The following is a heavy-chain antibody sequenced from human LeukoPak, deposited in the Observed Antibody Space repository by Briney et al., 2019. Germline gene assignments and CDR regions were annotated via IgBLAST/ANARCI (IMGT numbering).Heavy chain of an antibody. CDR1: GYTFTSYG. CDR2: ISAYSGGT. J-gene: IGHJ4*02. V-gene: IGHV1-2*02. D-gene: IGHD6-13*01. Sequence: ASVKVSCKASGYTFTSYGISWVRQAPGQGLEWMGWISAYSGGTNYAQKFQGRVTMTRDTSISTAYMELSRLRSDDTAVYYCARKWSAQAAGEDYWGQGTLVTVSS. CDR3: ARKWSAQAAGEDY.